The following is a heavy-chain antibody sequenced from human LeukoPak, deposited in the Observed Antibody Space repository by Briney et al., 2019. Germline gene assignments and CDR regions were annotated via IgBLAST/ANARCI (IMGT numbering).Heavy chain of an antibody. V-gene: IGHV4-34*01. CDR2: INHSGST. Sequence: SETLSLTCAVYGGSFSGYYWSWIRQPPGKGLEWIGEINHSGSTNYNPSLKSRVTISVDTSKNQFSLKLSSVTAADTAAYYCARDWTPLGGGGFDYWGQGTLVTVSS. J-gene: IGHJ4*02. D-gene: IGHD1-1*01. CDR1: GGSFSGYY. CDR3: ARDWTPLGGGGFDY.